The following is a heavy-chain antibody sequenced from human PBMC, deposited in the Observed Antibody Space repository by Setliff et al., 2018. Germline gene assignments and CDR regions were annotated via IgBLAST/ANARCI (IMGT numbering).Heavy chain of an antibody. CDR2: INHSGST. CDR1: GGSFSGYY. V-gene: IGHV4-34*01. D-gene: IGHD6-19*01. CDR3: ARVRPLGSGWDSGGAKRHYFDY. J-gene: IGHJ4*02. Sequence: SETLSLTCAVYGGSFSGYYWSWIRQPPGKGLEWIGEINHSGSTNYNPPLKSRVTISVDTSKNQFSLKLSSVTAADTAVYYCARVRPLGSGWDSGGAKRHYFDYWGQGTLVTVSS.